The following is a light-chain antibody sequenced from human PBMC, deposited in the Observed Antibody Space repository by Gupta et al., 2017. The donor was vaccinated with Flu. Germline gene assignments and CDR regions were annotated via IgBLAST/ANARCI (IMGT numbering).Light chain of an antibody. Sequence: SITISCTGTSSDVGGYNYVSWYQQHPGKAPKLMIYGVSNRPSGVSNRFSGSKSGNTASLTISGLQAEDEADYYCSSYTSSSTLVFGTGTKVTVL. CDR1: SSDVGGYNY. V-gene: IGLV2-14*01. J-gene: IGLJ1*01. CDR3: SSYTSSSTLV. CDR2: GVS.